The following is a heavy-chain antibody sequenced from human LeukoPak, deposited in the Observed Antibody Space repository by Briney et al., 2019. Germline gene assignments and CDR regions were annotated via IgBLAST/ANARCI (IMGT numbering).Heavy chain of an antibody. Sequence: PSETLSLTCTVSGGSISSYYWSWIRQPPGKGLEWIGYIYYSGSTNYNPSLKSRVTILVDTSKNQFSLKLSSVTAADTAVYYCARMGRTTVTTIWFDPWGQGTLVTVSS. J-gene: IGHJ5*02. D-gene: IGHD4-17*01. CDR2: IYYSGST. CDR1: GGSISSYY. V-gene: IGHV4-59*01. CDR3: ARMGRTTVTTIWFDP.